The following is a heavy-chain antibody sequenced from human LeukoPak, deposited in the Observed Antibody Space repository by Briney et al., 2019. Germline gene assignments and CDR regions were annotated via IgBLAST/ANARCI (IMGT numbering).Heavy chain of an antibody. CDR1: GWSFSGYY. CDR2: INHSGST. J-gene: IGHJ6*03. CDR3: ARERGGSKLSGLYGRDYYYMDV. D-gene: IGHD3-16*01. V-gene: IGHV4-34*01. Sequence: SETLSLTCAVYGWSFSGYYWSWIRQPPGKGLEWIGEINHSGSTNYNPSLKSRVTISVDTSKNQFSLKLSSVTAADTAVYFCARERGGSKLSGLYGRDYYYMDVWGKGTTVTVSS.